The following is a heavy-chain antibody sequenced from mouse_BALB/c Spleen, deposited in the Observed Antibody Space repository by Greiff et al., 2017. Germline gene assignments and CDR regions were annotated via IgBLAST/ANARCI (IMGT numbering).Heavy chain of an antibody. CDR2: IDPANGNT. Sequence: EVKLQESGAELVKPGASVKLSCTASGFNIKDTYMHWVKQRPEQGLEWIGRIDPANGNTKYDPKFQGKATITADTSSNTAYLQLSSLTSEDTAVYYCARSLYDAMDYWGQGTSVTVSS. CDR1: GFNIKDTY. J-gene: IGHJ4*01. CDR3: ARSLYDAMDY. V-gene: IGHV14-3*02.